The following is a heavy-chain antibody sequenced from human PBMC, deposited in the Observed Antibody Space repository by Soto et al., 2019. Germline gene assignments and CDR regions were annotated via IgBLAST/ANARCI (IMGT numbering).Heavy chain of an antibody. CDR2: ISSSSSTI. V-gene: IGHV3-48*02. Sequence: GGSLRLSCAASGFTFSSYSMNWVRQAPGKGLEWVSYISSSSSTIYYADSVKGRFTIPRDNAKNSLYLQMNSLRDEDTAVYYCARASITGTTLYYFDYWGQGTLVTVSS. CDR3: ARASITGTTLYYFDY. D-gene: IGHD1-7*01. CDR1: GFTFSSYS. J-gene: IGHJ4*02.